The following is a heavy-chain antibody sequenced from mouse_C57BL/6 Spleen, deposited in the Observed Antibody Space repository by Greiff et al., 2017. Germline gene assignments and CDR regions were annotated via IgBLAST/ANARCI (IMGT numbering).Heavy chain of an antibody. D-gene: IGHD2-1*01. V-gene: IGHV5-17*01. CDR1: GFTFSDYG. J-gene: IGHJ4*01. CDR3: ARGEYEEDISYGNYPYYAMDY. CDR2: ISSGSSTI. Sequence: EVKLMESGGGLVKPGGSLKLSCAASGFTFSDYGMHWVRQAPEKGLEWVAYISSGSSTIYYADTVKGRFTISRDNAKNTLCLQMTSLRSEDTAMYYCARGEYEEDISYGNYPYYAMDYWGQGTSVTVSS.